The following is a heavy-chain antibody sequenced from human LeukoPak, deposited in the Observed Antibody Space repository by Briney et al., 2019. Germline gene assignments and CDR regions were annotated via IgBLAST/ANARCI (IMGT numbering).Heavy chain of an antibody. J-gene: IGHJ4*02. CDR1: GGSISNFY. Sequence: SETLSLTCTVSGGSISNFYWSWIRQPAGKTLEWIGRIYTSGSTNYNPSLKSRVIMSVDTSKNQFSLKLSSVTAADTAVYFCARETTGAGTARPFDYWGQGTLVTVSS. CDR2: IYTSGST. V-gene: IGHV4-4*07. D-gene: IGHD6-13*01. CDR3: ARETTGAGTARPFDY.